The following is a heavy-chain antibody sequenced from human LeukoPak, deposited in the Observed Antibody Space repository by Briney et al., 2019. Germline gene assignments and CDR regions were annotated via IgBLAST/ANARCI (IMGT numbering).Heavy chain of an antibody. J-gene: IGHJ4*02. CDR1: GFAFDDFG. V-gene: IGHV3-20*04. D-gene: IGHD6-13*01. Sequence: PGRSLRLSCAASGFAFDDFGMSWVRQAPGKGLEWVSALNWDGGSRAYADSVKGRFTISRDNAKSSLYLYMNSLRVEDTALYYCAKDSSSWPPSNLESWGQGTPVTVSS. CDR3: AKDSSSWPPSNLES. CDR2: LNWDGGSR.